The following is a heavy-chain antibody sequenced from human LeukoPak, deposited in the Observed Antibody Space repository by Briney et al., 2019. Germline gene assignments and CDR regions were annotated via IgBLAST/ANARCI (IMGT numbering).Heavy chain of an antibody. J-gene: IGHJ1*01. D-gene: IGHD1-26*01. Sequence: SQTLSLTCTVSGASIDFESYYWSWVRQSAGKGLEWIGRIDHGGVTNYNPSLQSRVTISLDTFQKQFSLKLNSVTAADTAVYYCARGHDYYSEYFQHWGQGTLVSVSS. V-gene: IGHV4-61*02. CDR3: ARGHDYYSEYFQH. CDR1: GASIDFESYY. CDR2: IDHGGVT.